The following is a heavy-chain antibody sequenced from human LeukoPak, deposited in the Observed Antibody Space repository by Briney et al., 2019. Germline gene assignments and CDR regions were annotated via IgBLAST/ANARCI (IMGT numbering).Heavy chain of an antibody. CDR2: ISAGGGST. D-gene: IGHD6-13*01. CDR1: GFTFSSYA. Sequence: GGSLRLSCAASGFTFSSYAMSWVRQAPGKGLEWVSAISAGGGSTYYADSVEGRFTISRDNSKNTLYLQMNSLRDEDTAVHYCAKGYSSNDYWGQGTLVTVSS. J-gene: IGHJ4*02. CDR3: AKGYSSNDY. V-gene: IGHV3-23*01.